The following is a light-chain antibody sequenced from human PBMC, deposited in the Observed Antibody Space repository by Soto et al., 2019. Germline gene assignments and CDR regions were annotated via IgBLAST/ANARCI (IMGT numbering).Light chain of an antibody. V-gene: IGKV1-33*01. CDR3: QQYDNLPLR. J-gene: IGKJ4*01. CDR1: QDISNY. Sequence: DIQMTQYPSSLSASVGDRVTITCQASQDISNYLNWYQQKPGKAPKLLIYDASNLETGVPSRFSGSGSGTDFTFTISSLQPEDIATYYCQQYDNLPLRFGGGTKVEIK. CDR2: DAS.